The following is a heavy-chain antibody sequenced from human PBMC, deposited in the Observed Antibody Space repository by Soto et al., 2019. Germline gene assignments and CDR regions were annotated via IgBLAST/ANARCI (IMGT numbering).Heavy chain of an antibody. CDR3: AKDTDFWSGYGMDV. J-gene: IGHJ6*02. CDR2: ISGSGGST. CDR1: GFTFSSYA. V-gene: IGHV3-23*01. Sequence: PGGSLRLSCAASGFTFSSYAMSWVRQAPGKRLEWVSAISGSGGSTYYADSVKGRFTISRDNSKNTLYLQMNSLRAEDTAVYYCAKDTDFWSGYGMDVWGQGTTVTVSS. D-gene: IGHD3-3*01.